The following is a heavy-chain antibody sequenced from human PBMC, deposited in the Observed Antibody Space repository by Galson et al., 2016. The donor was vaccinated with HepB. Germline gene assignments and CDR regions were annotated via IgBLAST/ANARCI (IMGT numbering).Heavy chain of an antibody. CDR2: IDPSDSYT. CDR1: GYSFNRYW. J-gene: IGHJ3*02. Sequence: QSGAEVKKPGESLRISCKASGYSFNRYWISWVRQMPGKGLEWMGRIDPSDSYTNYSPSFEGHVTISSDKSIATAYLQWTSLKASNTAMYYFARHRSMIAPPLFDIWGQGIMVTVSS. CDR3: ARHRSMIAPPLFDI. D-gene: IGHD2-21*01. V-gene: IGHV5-10-1*01.